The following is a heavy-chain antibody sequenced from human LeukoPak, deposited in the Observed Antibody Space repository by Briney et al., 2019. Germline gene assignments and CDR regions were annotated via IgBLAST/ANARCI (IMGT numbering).Heavy chain of an antibody. Sequence: PGGSLRLSCPASGFTFSNYWMSWVRQAPGKGLEWVANIRQDGSEKQYVDSVKGRFTISRDNAKNSLYLQLSSLRVEDTAVYYCSKGAGYEQESRLEYWGQGALVTVSS. D-gene: IGHD1-1*01. CDR2: IRQDGSEK. CDR1: GFTFSNYW. V-gene: IGHV3-7*03. CDR3: SKGAGYEQESRLEY. J-gene: IGHJ4*02.